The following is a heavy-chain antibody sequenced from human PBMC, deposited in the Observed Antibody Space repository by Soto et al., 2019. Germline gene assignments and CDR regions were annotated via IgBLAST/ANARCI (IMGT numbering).Heavy chain of an antibody. V-gene: IGHV4-31*03. CDR3: ARGIRISDFWSGYSNWFDP. Sequence: SETLSLTCTVSGGSMSSGGYYWSWIRQHPGKGLEWIGYIYYSGSTYYNPSLKSRVTISVDTSKNQFSLKLSSVTAADTAVYYCARGIRISDFWSGYSNWFDPWGQGTLVTVSS. CDR1: GGSMSSGGYY. J-gene: IGHJ5*02. D-gene: IGHD3-3*01. CDR2: IYYSGST.